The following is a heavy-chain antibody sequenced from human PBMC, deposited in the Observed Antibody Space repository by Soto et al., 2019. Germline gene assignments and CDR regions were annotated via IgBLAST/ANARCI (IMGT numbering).Heavy chain of an antibody. V-gene: IGHV2-70*01. CDR1: GFSLSTLGTC. CDR2: INWDNNE. J-gene: IGHJ4*02. CDR3: APAYGGRSLY. Sequence: SGPTLVNPTQTLTLTCTFSGFSLSTLGTCVTWIRQPPGKALEWLALINWDNNEYYNPSLKTRLTITKDTSKNQVALTMTNMEFLDTPTYYCAPAYGGRSLYWGQGTLVTVSS. D-gene: IGHD1-26*01.